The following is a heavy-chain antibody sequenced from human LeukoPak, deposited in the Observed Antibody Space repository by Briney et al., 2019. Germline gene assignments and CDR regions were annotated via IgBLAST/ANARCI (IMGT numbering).Heavy chain of an antibody. Sequence: PSETLSLTCTVSGGSTSSGDYYWSWIRQPPGKGLEWIGYIYYSGSTYYNPSLKSRVTTSVDTSKNQFSLKLSSVTAADTAVYYCARGATIFGVVLPFFDYWGQGTLVTVSS. D-gene: IGHD3-3*01. J-gene: IGHJ4*02. V-gene: IGHV4-30-4*01. CDR3: ARGATIFGVVLPFFDY. CDR1: GGSTSSGDYY. CDR2: IYYSGST.